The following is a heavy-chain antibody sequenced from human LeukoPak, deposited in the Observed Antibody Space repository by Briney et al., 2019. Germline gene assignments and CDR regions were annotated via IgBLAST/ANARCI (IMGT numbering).Heavy chain of an antibody. Sequence: PSETLSLTCSVSGGSISSGRDYWGWIRQPPGKGLEWIGNIYYSGGTHYSPSLKSRVTISVDTSKKQFSLKLSSVTAADTAVYYCARGGSFAALRYFQHWGQGTLVLVSS. CDR3: ARGGSFAALRYFQH. CDR1: GGSISSGRDY. CDR2: IYYSGGT. J-gene: IGHJ1*01. V-gene: IGHV4-39*07. D-gene: IGHD2-15*01.